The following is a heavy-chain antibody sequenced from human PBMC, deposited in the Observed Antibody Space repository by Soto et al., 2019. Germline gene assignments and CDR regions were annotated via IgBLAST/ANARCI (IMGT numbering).Heavy chain of an antibody. D-gene: IGHD1-1*01. CDR3: ARDLWVEPELYYYGMDV. V-gene: IGHV4-30-4*01. J-gene: IGHJ6*02. CDR2: IFYSGTT. Sequence: SETLSLTCTVSGDSISSADYYWGWIRQTPGKGLEWIGHIFYSGTTYYNPSLKSRLTISVDTSKNHFSLRLTSVTAADTAVYYCARDLWVEPELYYYGMDVWGQGTTVTV. CDR1: GDSISSADYY.